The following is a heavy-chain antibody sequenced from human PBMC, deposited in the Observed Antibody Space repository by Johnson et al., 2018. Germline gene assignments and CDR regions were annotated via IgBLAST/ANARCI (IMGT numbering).Heavy chain of an antibody. Sequence: QVQLQQWGAGLLKPSETLSLTCAVYGGSFSGYYWSWIRQPPGKGLEWIGEINHSGSTNYNPSLKSRVTISVDTSKNQFSLKLSSVTAADTAVYYCARGRVEAYYYYYYGMDVWGQGTTVTVSS. CDR1: GGSFSGYY. CDR2: INHSGST. J-gene: IGHJ6*02. CDR3: ARGRVEAYYYYYYGMDV. V-gene: IGHV4-34*01.